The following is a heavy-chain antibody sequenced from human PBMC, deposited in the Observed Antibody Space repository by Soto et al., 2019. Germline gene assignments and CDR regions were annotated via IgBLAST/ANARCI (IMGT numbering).Heavy chain of an antibody. CDR3: ARDWSGTYYYDSSGYYRSMDV. V-gene: IGHV3-30-3*01. J-gene: IGHJ6*02. D-gene: IGHD3-22*01. CDR1: WVTLGCLT. Sequence: GGALRLLCASSWVTLGCLTIHWGRPGPGKGLEWVAVISYDGSNKYYADSVKGRFTISRDNSKNTLYMKMNSLRAEDTAVYYCARDWSGTYYYDSSGYYRSMDVWGQGTTVTVSS. CDR2: ISYDGSNK.